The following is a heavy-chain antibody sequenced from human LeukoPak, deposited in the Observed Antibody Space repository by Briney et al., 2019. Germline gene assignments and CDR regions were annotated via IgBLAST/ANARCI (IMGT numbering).Heavy chain of an antibody. Sequence: NTSETLSLTCTVSGNSISSGDYYWSWIQQPAGKGLEWIGRIYTSESTNYNPSLKSRVTISLDTSKNQFSLKLSSVTAADTTVYYCAREGDNYGNWFDPWGQGTLVTVSS. CDR2: IYTSEST. V-gene: IGHV4-61*02. D-gene: IGHD5-18*01. CDR1: GNSISSGDYY. CDR3: AREGDNYGNWFDP. J-gene: IGHJ5*02.